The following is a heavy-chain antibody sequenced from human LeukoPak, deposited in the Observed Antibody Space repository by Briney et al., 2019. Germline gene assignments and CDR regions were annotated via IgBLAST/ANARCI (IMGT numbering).Heavy chain of an antibody. D-gene: IGHD4-17*01. Sequence: ASVKVSCKVSGYTLTELSMHWVRQAPGKGLEWMGGFDPEDGETIYAQKFQGRVTMTEDTSTDTAYTELSSLRSEDTAVYYCATQGVNGDYVYAFDIWGQGTMVTVSS. CDR2: FDPEDGET. J-gene: IGHJ3*02. CDR3: ATQGVNGDYVYAFDI. V-gene: IGHV1-24*01. CDR1: GYTLTELS.